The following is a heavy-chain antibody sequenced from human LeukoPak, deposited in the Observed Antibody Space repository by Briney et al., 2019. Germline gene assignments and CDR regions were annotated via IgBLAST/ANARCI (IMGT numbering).Heavy chain of an antibody. CDR1: GGSVSSGSYY. D-gene: IGHD6-13*01. V-gene: IGHV4-61*01. J-gene: IGHJ4*02. Sequence: SETLSLTCTVSGGSVSSGSYYWSWIRQPPGKGLEWIGYICYSGSTNYNPSLKSRVTISVDTSKNQFSLKLSSVTAADTAAYYCAREYSSSWYTFDYWGQGTLVTVSS. CDR2: ICYSGST. CDR3: AREYSSSWYTFDY.